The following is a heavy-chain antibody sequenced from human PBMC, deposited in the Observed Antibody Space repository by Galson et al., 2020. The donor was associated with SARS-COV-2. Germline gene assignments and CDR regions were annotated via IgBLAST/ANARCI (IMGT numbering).Heavy chain of an antibody. Sequence: GESLKISCAGSGFTFSRYSMNWVRQAPGKGLEWLAYINSRSSPIMYADSVKGRITVSRDNARNSLYLQIDSLRAEDTAVYYCTRDCDGTCWFDYWSQGTLVTVSS. V-gene: IGHV3-48*04. CDR1: GFTFSRYS. J-gene: IGHJ4*02. CDR3: TRDCDGTCWFDY. CDR2: INSRSSPI. D-gene: IGHD2-15*01.